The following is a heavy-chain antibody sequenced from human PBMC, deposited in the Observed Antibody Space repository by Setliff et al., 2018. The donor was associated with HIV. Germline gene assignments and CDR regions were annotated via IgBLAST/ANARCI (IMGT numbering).Heavy chain of an antibody. J-gene: IGHJ4*02. Sequence: SETLSLTCAVSGYSISSGYYWGWIRQPPGKGLEWIGGINHSGSTNYNPSLKSRVTISVDTSKNQFSLKLTSMTAADTAVYYCALRRYSSWARFDSWGQGTLVTVSS. CDR1: GYSISSGYY. D-gene: IGHD2-21*01. V-gene: IGHV4-38-2*01. CDR2: INHSGST. CDR3: ALRRYSSWARFDS.